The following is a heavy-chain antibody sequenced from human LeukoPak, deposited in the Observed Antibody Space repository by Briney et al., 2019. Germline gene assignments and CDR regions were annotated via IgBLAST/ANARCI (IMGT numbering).Heavy chain of an antibody. Sequence: GASVKVSCKASGYTFTSYDINWVRQATGQGLEWMGWMNPNSGNTGYAQKFQGRVTITRNTSISTAYMELSSLRSEDTAVYYCARVRFSRSDAFDIWGQGTMVTVSS. J-gene: IGHJ3*02. CDR3: ARVRFSRSDAFDI. CDR1: GYTFTSYD. CDR2: MNPNSGNT. D-gene: IGHD3-3*01. V-gene: IGHV1-8*03.